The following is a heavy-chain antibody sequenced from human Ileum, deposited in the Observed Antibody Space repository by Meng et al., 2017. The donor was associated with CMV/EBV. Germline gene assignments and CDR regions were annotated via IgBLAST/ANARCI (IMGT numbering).Heavy chain of an antibody. CDR3: ARDGSYRFDY. CDR1: GFSFSSYW. V-gene: IGHV3-74*01. CDR2: IQNDGISI. D-gene: IGHD1-26*01. J-gene: IGHJ4*02. Sequence: GGSLRLSCAASGFSFSSYWMHWVRQVPGRGLEWISRIQNDGISIVYADSVKGRFTISRDNAKSTLYLHMNSLRLEDTAVCYCARDGSYRFDYWGQGTLVTVSS.